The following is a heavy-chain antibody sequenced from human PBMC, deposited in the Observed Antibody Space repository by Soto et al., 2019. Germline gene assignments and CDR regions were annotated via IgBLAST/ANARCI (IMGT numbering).Heavy chain of an antibody. CDR2: ISAYNGNT. V-gene: IGHV1-18*01. D-gene: IGHD3-3*01. CDR1: GYTFTSYG. Sequence: QVQLVQSGAEVKKPGASVKVSCKASGYTFTSYGISWVRQAPGQGLEWMGWISAYNGNTNYAQKLQGRVTMTTDTTTSTAYMELRGLRSGDTAVYYCARLSKAFYDFWSGYSLGWFDPWGQGTLVTVSS. CDR3: ARLSKAFYDFWSGYSLGWFDP. J-gene: IGHJ5*02.